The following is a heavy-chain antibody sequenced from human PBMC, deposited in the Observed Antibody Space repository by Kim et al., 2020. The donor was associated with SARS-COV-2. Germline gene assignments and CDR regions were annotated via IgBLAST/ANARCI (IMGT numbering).Heavy chain of an antibody. Sequence: SETLSLTCAVSGGSISTNNWWHWIRQPPGKGLEWIGEIYHSGGTNYKPSLRSRVTMSVDNSRNQFSLRLDSVTAADTAVYYCAREMGAGTHKCFDFWGQGTLVTVSS. D-gene: IGHD3-10*01. J-gene: IGHJ4*02. CDR2: IYHSGGT. V-gene: IGHV4-4*02. CDR3: AREMGAGTHKCFDF. CDR1: GGSISTNNW.